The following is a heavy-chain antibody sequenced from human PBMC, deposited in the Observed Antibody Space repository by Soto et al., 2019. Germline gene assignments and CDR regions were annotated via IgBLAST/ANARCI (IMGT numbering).Heavy chain of an antibody. Sequence: GGSLSLSWAASGFTFSSYGVRWVRQATGKGLEYVSAISGSGGSTYYADSVKGRFTIYRDNSKNTLYLQMNSLRAEDTAVYYCAKDQNSGPLVTRETRLRHAFDISGQ. CDR3: AKDQNSGPLVTRETRLRHAFDI. J-gene: IGHJ3*02. V-gene: IGHV3-23*01. D-gene: IGHD6-6*01. CDR1: GFTFSSYG. CDR2: ISGSGGST.